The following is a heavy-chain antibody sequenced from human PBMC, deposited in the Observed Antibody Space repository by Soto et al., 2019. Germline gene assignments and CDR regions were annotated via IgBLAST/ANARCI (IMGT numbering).Heavy chain of an antibody. CDR2: ISGSGGST. D-gene: IGHD3-3*01. J-gene: IGHJ4*02. CDR3: AKAGLRSGYYRGYGY. CDR1: GFTFSSYA. V-gene: IGHV3-23*01. Sequence: GGSLRLSCAASGFTFSSYAMSWVRQAPGKGLEWVSAISGSGGSTYYADSVKGRFTISRDNSKNTLYLQMNSLRAEDTAVYYCAKAGLRSGYYRGYGYWGQGTLVTVSS.